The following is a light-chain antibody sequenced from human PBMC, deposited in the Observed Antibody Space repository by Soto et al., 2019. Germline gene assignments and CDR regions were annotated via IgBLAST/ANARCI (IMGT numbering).Light chain of an antibody. J-gene: IGKJ1*01. V-gene: IGKV3-20*01. CDR2: GAS. CDR3: QHYGSSRT. Sequence: EIVLTQSPGILSLSPGERATLSCRASQSVSSSYLAWYQQKPGQAPRLLIYGASSRATGIPDRFSGSGSGTDFTLTISRLEPEDFAVYYCQHYGSSRTFGQGTKVEVK. CDR1: QSVSSSY.